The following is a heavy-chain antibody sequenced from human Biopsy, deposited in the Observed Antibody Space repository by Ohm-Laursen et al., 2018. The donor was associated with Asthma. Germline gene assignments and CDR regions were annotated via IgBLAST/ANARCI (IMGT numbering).Heavy chain of an antibody. V-gene: IGHV4-30-2*03. CDR1: GGSINSGGYS. CDR3: VRQSGYRSGWPKLLFVYYGMDV. J-gene: IGHJ6*02. CDR2: IYHRDTT. D-gene: IGHD6-19*01. Sequence: TLSLTCAVSGGSINSGGYSWTWIRQPPGKGLEWIGYIYHRDTTYYNPSLESRVTISLDASKNEFSLRLTYVTAADTAQYYCVRQSGYRSGWPKLLFVYYGMDVWGPGTTVTVSS.